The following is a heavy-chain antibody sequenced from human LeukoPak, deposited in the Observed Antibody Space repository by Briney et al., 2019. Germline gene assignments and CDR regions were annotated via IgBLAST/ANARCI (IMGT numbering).Heavy chain of an antibody. D-gene: IGHD2-2*01. Sequence: GGSLRLSCAASGFTFDDYAMHWVRQAPGKGLEWVSGISWNSGSIGYADSVKGRFTISRDNAKNSLYLQMNSLRAEDMALYYCAKDSSRGYMDVWGKGTTVTVS. CDR2: ISWNSGSI. J-gene: IGHJ6*03. V-gene: IGHV3-9*03. CDR3: AKDSSRGYMDV. CDR1: GFTFDDYA.